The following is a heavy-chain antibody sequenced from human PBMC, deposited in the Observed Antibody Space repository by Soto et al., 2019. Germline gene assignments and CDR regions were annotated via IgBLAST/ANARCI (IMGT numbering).Heavy chain of an antibody. J-gene: IGHJ1*01. CDR1: GFTFSNYA. D-gene: IGHD3-22*01. CDR3: AREDESSGYAGTFHH. Sequence: TGGSLRLSCAPSGFTFSNYAMHWVRQAPGKGLEWVAVISYDGSNKHYSDSVKDRFTISRDNSKSTLNLQMNNLRGEDTAVYYCAREDESSGYAGTFHHWGQGTLVTVS. V-gene: IGHV3-30-3*01. CDR2: ISYDGSNK.